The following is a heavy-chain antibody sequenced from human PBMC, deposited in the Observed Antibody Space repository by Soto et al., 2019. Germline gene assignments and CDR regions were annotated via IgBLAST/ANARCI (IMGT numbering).Heavy chain of an antibody. Sequence: EVQLLESGGGLVQPGGSLRLSCAASGFTFRTYAMTWVRQAPGKGLEWVSTISGSGGSTYYADSVKGRFTISRDNSKNTLYLQMXSLRAEDTAVYYCAKDGWELLRGFDPWGQGTLVTVSS. CDR3: AKDGWELLRGFDP. D-gene: IGHD1-26*01. CDR2: ISGSGGST. J-gene: IGHJ5*02. CDR1: GFTFRTYA. V-gene: IGHV3-23*01.